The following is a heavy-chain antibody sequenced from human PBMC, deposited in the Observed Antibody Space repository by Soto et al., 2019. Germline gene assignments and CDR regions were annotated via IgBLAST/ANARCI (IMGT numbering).Heavy chain of an antibody. J-gene: IGHJ5*02. CDR1: GFTFDDYA. CDR3: AKGSRWFHEGYCSGGSCYSAPNWFDP. CDR2: ISWNSGSI. Sequence: GGSLRLSCAASGFTFDDYAMHWVRQAPGKGLEWVSGISWNSGSIGYADSVKGRFTISRDNAKNSLYLQMNSLRAEDTALYYCAKGSRWFHEGYCSGGSCYSAPNWFDPWGQGTLVTVSS. D-gene: IGHD2-15*01. V-gene: IGHV3-9*01.